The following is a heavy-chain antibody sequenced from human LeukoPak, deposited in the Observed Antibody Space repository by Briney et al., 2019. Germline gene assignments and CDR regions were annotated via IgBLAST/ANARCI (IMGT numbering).Heavy chain of an antibody. CDR1: GFTFSSYS. Sequence: PGGSLRLSCAASGFTFSSYSMNWVRQAPGKGLEWVSYISSSSSTIYYADSVKGRFTISRDNAKNSLYLQMNSLRAEDTAVYYCATLAATTRFDYWGQGTLATVSS. J-gene: IGHJ4*02. CDR2: ISSSSSTI. D-gene: IGHD5-12*01. CDR3: ATLAATTRFDY. V-gene: IGHV3-48*04.